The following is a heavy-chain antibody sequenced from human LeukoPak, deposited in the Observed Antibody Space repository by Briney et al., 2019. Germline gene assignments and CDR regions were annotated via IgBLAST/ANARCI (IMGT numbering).Heavy chain of an antibody. D-gene: IGHD5-24*01. CDR2: IWYDGSNK. V-gene: IGHV3-33*08. CDR1: GFTFSSYG. Sequence: GRSLRLSCAASGFTFSSYGMHWVRQAPGKGLEWVALIWYDGSNKYYADSVKGRFTISRDNSKDTLYLQMNSLRAEDTAVYYCARDDGYKDYWGQGTLVTVPS. CDR3: ARDDGYKDY. J-gene: IGHJ4*02.